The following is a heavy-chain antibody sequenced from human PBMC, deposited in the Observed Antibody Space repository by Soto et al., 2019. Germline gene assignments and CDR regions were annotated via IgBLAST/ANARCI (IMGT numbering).Heavy chain of an antibody. CDR1: GFTFSSYA. Sequence: GGSLRLSCAASGFTFSSYAMSWVRQAPGKGLEWVSAISGSGGSTYYADSVKGRFTISRDNDKNLLFLQMNSLKGEDTATYYCVRVGIVARPYWGQGTPVTVSS. J-gene: IGHJ4*02. D-gene: IGHD1-26*01. CDR3: VRVGIVARPY. CDR2: ISGSGGST. V-gene: IGHV3-23*01.